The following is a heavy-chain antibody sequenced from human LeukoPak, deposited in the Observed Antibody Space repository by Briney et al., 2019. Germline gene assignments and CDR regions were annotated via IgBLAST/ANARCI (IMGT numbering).Heavy chain of an antibody. CDR3: AKDRQKGYSGYDNGDY. CDR1: GFTFSNHV. V-gene: IGHV3-23*01. CDR2: ISSNGGNT. D-gene: IGHD5-12*01. J-gene: IGHJ4*02. Sequence: PGGSLRLSCAASGFTFSNHVMSWVRQAPGKGLEWVSTISSNGGNTYYADSVKGRFTISRDNSKKTLYLQMNSLRAEDTAVYYCAKDRQKGYSGYDNGDYWGQGTLVTVSS.